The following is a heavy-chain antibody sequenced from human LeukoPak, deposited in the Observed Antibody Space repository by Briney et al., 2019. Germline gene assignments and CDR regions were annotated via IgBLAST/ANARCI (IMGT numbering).Heavy chain of an antibody. CDR2: IRSKAYGGTT. J-gene: IGHJ4*02. D-gene: IGHD3-22*01. CDR3: TRDLYDSSGYYDY. V-gene: IGHV3-49*03. CDR1: GFTFGDYA. Sequence: GGSLRLSCTASGFTFGDYAMSWFRQAPGKGLEWVGFIRSKAYGGTTEYAASVKGRSTISRDDSKSIAYLQMNSLKTEDTAVYYCTRDLYDSSGYYDYWGQGTLVTVSS.